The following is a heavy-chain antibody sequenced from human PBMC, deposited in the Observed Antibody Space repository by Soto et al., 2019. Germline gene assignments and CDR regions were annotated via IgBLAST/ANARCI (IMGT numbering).Heavy chain of an antibody. J-gene: IGHJ4*02. D-gene: IGHD1-1*01. CDR1: GGTFTDYA. V-gene: IGHV1-69*13. CDR2: IIPIFRSS. Sequence: SVKVSCKASGGTFTDYAFSWVRQAPGQGLEWMGGIIPIFRSSNFAQKFQGRLTIFADASAGTAYMELSSLRSDDTAIYYCAKDVGFQRHLFVFDLWGQGTLVTVSS. CDR3: AKDVGFQRHLFVFDL.